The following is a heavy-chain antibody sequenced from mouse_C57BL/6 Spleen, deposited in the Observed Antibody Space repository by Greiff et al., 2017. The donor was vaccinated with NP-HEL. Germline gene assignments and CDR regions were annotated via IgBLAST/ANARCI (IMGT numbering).Heavy chain of an antibody. Sequence: QVQLQQPGAELVKPGASVKMSCKASGYTFTSYWITWVKQRPGQGLEWIGDIYPGSGSTNYNEKFKSKATLTVDTSSSTAYMQLSSLTSEDSAVYYCARGYYGTNYYAMDYWGQGTSVTVSS. J-gene: IGHJ4*01. CDR3: ARGYYGTNYYAMDY. CDR1: GYTFTSYW. CDR2: IYPGSGST. D-gene: IGHD1-1*01. V-gene: IGHV1-55*01.